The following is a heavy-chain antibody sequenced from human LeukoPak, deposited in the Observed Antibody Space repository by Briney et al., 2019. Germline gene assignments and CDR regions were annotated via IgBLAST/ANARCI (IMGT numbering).Heavy chain of an antibody. J-gene: IGHJ5*02. CDR1: GYTFTGYY. V-gene: IGHV1-2*06. D-gene: IGHD1-26*01. CDR2: INPNSGGT. CDR3: ARGLWELPLDIWFDP. Sequence: ASVKVSCKASGYTFTGYYMHWVRQAPGQGLEWMGRINPNSGGTNYAQKFQGRVTMTRDTSISTAYMELSRLRSDDTAVYYCARGLWELPLDIWFDPWGQGTLVTVSS.